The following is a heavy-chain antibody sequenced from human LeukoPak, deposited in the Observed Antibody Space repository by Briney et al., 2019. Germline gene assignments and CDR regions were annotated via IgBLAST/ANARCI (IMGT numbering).Heavy chain of an antibody. J-gene: IGHJ5*02. CDR3: ARRAHGDYNNWFDP. D-gene: IGHD4-17*01. V-gene: IGHV5-51*01. CDR2: IYPGDSDT. CDR1: GYIFTGYW. Sequence: GESLKISCKGSGYIFTGYWIGWVRQVPGKGLEWMGIIYPGDSDTRYSPSFQGQVTISADKSISTAYLQWSSLKASDTAMYYCARRAHGDYNNWFDPWGQGTLVTVSS.